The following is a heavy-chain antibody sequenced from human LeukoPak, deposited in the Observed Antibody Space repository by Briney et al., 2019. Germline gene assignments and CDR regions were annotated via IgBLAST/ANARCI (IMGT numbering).Heavy chain of an antibody. V-gene: IGHV1-46*01. CDR3: ARVLSGSYSLDAFDI. Sequence: GASVKVSCKASGYTFTSYYMHWVRQAPGQGLEWMGIINPSGSSTSYAQKFQGRVTMTRDTSTSTVYMELSSLRSEDTAVYYRARVLSGSYSLDAFDIWGQGTMVTVSS. CDR1: GYTFTSYY. CDR2: INPSGSST. J-gene: IGHJ3*02. D-gene: IGHD1-26*01.